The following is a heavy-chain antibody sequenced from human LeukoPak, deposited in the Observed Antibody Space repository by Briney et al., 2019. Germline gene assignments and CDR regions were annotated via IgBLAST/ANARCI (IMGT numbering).Heavy chain of an antibody. CDR2: ISAYNGNT. CDR3: ARGVNYYDSSGYYYQGRSDP. D-gene: IGHD3-22*01. CDR1: GYTFTSYG. V-gene: IGHV1-18*01. Sequence: ASVKVSCKASGYTFTSYGICWVRQAPGQGLEWMGWISAYNGNTNYAQKLQGRVTMTTDTSTSTAYMELRSLRSDDTAVYYCARGVNYYDSSGYYYQGRSDPWGQGTLVTVSS. J-gene: IGHJ5*02.